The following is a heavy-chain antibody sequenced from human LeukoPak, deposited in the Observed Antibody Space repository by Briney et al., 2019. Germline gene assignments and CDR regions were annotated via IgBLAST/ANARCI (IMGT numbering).Heavy chain of an antibody. D-gene: IGHD5-12*01. J-gene: IGHJ4*02. CDR2: VRNDGSNE. V-gene: IGHV3-30*02. Sequence: GGSLRLSCAASGFVLSDYGMHWVRQVPGKGLEWVAFVRNDGSNEYYVGSVKGRFTISRDKSKNTLYLQMNSLRAEDTAVYSCAKESDSGYHSEGPKNWGLGTLVTVSS. CDR1: GFVLSDYG. CDR3: AKESDSGYHSEGPKN.